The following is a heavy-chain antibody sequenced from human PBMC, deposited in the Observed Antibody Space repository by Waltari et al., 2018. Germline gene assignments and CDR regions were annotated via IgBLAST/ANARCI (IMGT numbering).Heavy chain of an antibody. V-gene: IGHV3-23*01. CDR3: AKDPLSPNWFDP. CDR2: ISGSGGST. CDR1: GFTFSSYP. J-gene: IGHJ5*02. Sequence: EVQLLESGGGLVQPGGSLRLSCAASGFTFSSYPMRWVRQAPGKGLEWVSAISGSGGSTYYADSVKGRFTISRDNSKNTLYLQMNSLRAEDTAVYYCAKDPLSPNWFDPWGQGTLVTVSS.